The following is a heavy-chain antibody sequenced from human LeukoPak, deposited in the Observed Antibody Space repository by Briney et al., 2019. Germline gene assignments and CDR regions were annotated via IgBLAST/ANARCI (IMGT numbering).Heavy chain of an antibody. CDR3: ARGLIAAAGYNWFDP. V-gene: IGHV4-34*01. D-gene: IGHD6-13*01. CDR2: INHSGST. CDR1: GGSFSGYY. Sequence: SETLSLTCAVYGGSFSGYYWSWIRQPPGKGLEWIGEINHSGSTNYNPSLKSRVTISVDTSNNQFSLKLSAVTAADTAVYYCARGLIAAAGYNWFDPWGQGTLVTVSS. J-gene: IGHJ5*02.